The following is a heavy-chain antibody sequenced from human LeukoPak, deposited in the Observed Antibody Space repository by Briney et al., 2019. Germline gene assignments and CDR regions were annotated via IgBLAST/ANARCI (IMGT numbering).Heavy chain of an antibody. D-gene: IGHD2-2*01. Sequence: GGSLRLSCAASGFTFSSYGMSWVRQAPGKGLEWVSAISGSGGSTYYADSVKGRFTISGDNSRNTLFLQMNSLRAEDTAVYYCAHGAMYQLDYWGQGTLVTVSS. CDR2: ISGSGGST. CDR1: GFTFSSYG. V-gene: IGHV3-23*01. CDR3: AHGAMYQLDY. J-gene: IGHJ4*02.